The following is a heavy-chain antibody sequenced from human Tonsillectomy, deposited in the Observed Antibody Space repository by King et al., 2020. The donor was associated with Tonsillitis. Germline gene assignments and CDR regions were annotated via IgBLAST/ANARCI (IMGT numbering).Heavy chain of an antibody. CDR2: ISYDGSNE. J-gene: IGHJ6*02. CDR3: ARDLYSSFYYYYAMDV. V-gene: IGHV3-30-3*01. Sequence: QLVQSGGGVVQPGRSLRLSCAASGFTFSRNAMHWVRQAPGKRLEWVAIISYDGSNEYYADSVKGRFTISRDNSKNTLYLQMNSLRTEDTAVYYCARDLYSSFYYYYAMDVWGQGTTVTVSS. D-gene: IGHD6-6*01. CDR1: GFTFSRNA.